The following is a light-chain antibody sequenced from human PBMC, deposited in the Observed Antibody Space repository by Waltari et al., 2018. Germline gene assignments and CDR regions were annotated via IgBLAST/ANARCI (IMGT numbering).Light chain of an antibody. V-gene: IGLV2-23*01. CDR1: SSDVGTYNL. CDR2: EDY. J-gene: IGLJ3*02. CDR3: CSYVSGDTWV. Sequence: QSPLTQPASVSGSPGQSITISCTGTSSDVGTYNLVSWYKQHPGKAPKIIIYEDYKRPAGVSNRFPGSMSGNTASLTISGLQAEDEADYYCCSYVSGDTWVFGGGTELAVL.